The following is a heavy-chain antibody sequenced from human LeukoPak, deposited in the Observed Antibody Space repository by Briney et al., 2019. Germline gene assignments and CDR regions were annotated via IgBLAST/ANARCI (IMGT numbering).Heavy chain of an antibody. CDR3: ARQPPQYYGMDV. CDR1: GGSISSYY. CDR2: IYSSGST. D-gene: IGHD1-14*01. V-gene: IGHV4-4*07. J-gene: IGHJ6*02. Sequence: SETLSLTRTVSGGSISSYYWSWIRQPAGKGLEWIGRIYSSGSTNYNPSLKSRVTMSADTSKNQFSLKLSSVTAADTAVYYCARQPPQYYGMDVWGQGTTVTVSS.